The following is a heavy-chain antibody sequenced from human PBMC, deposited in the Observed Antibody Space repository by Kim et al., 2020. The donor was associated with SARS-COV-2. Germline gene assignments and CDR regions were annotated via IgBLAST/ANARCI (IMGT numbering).Heavy chain of an antibody. CDR2: VLYSGST. CDR3: ARLCGGTNCYTSEVAY. D-gene: IGHD2-15*01. CDR1: GYSISGTNYY. V-gene: IGHV4-39*01. J-gene: IGHJ4*02. Sequence: SETLSLTCTVSGYSISGTNYYWAWIRQPPVKGLEWIGSVLYSGSTFYNPSLKSRVTISGDTSKNQFSLRLTSVTAADTAVYYCARLCGGTNCYTSEVAYWGQGTLVTVSS.